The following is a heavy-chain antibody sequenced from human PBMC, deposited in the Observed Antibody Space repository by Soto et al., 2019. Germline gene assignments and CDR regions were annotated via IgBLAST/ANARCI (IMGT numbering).Heavy chain of an antibody. D-gene: IGHD6-6*01. CDR1: GGSFSGYY. V-gene: IGHV4-34*01. J-gene: IGHJ6*02. CDR3: AGRGITAARSDYYYGMDV. Sequence: SETLSLTCAVYGGSFSGYYWSWIRQPPGKGLEWIGEINHSGSTNYNPSLKSRVTISVDTSKNQFSLKLSSVTAADTAVYYCAGRGITAARSDYYYGMDVWGQGTTVTVSS. CDR2: INHSGST.